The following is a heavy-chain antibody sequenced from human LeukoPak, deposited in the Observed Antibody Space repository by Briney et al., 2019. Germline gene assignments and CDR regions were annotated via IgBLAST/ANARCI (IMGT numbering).Heavy chain of an antibody. Sequence: ASVKVSCKASGYTFTSYYMHWVRQAPGQGLEWMGIINPSGGSTSYAQKFQGRVTMTRDTSTSTVYMELSSLRAEDTAVYYCAKGVSPGEYYYYYGMDVWVQGTTVTVSS. V-gene: IGHV1-46*01. CDR1: GYTFTSYY. CDR3: AKGVSPGEYYYYYGMDV. D-gene: IGHD7-27*01. J-gene: IGHJ6*02. CDR2: INPSGGST.